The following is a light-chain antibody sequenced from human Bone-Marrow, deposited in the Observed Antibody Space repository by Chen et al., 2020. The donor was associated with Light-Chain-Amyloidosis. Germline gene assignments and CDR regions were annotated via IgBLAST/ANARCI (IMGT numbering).Light chain of an antibody. V-gene: IGLV1-51*01. CDR1: TSNTGNNY. Sequence: QSVLTQPPSVSAAPGQRVTISCSGSTSNTGNNYVSWYQQLPGTAPKLLIYDNNRRPSGIPDRFSASKSGTSATLGITGLQTEDEADYYCGAWDSSLSAGLFGGGTKLTVL. CDR3: GAWDSSLSAGL. CDR2: DNN. J-gene: IGLJ2*01.